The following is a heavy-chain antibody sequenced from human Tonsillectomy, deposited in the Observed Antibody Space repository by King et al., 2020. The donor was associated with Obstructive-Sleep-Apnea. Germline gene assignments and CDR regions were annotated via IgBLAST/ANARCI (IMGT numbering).Heavy chain of an antibody. Sequence: VQLVESGGGLVQPGGSLRLSCAASGFTFSGYNMNWVRQAPGKGLEGVSLISSSSWTKYDADSVKGRFTISRDNAKNSLYLQMNSLRAEDTAVYYFARDLVPDAFDIWGQGTMVTVSS. CDR1: GFTFSGYN. CDR2: ISSSSWTK. CDR3: ARDLVPDAFDI. V-gene: IGHV3-48*04. D-gene: IGHD6-13*01. J-gene: IGHJ3*02.